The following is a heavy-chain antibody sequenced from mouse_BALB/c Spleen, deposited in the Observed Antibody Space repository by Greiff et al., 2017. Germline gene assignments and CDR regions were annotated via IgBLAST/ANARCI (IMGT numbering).Heavy chain of an antibody. CDR3: ARDDYYYGSSYAMDY. CDR2: IRNKANGYTT. CDR1: GFTFTDYY. V-gene: IGHV7-3*02. Sequence: EVHLVESGGGLVQPGGSLRLSCATSGFTFTDYYMSWVRQPPGKALEWLGFIRNKANGYTTEYSASVKGRFTISRDNSQSILYLQMNTLRAEDSATYYCARDDYYYGSSYAMDYWGQGTSVTVSS. J-gene: IGHJ4*01. D-gene: IGHD1-1*01.